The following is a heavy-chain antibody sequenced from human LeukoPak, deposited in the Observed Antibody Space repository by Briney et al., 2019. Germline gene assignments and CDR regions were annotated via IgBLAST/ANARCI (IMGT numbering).Heavy chain of an antibody. J-gene: IGHJ2*01. D-gene: IGHD2-15*01. CDR1: GGSISSYY. CDR2: IYYSGST. Sequence: SETQSLTCTVSGGSISSYYWSWIRQPPGKGGECIGYIYYSGSTNYNPSLKSRVTISVDTSKNQFPLKLSPVTAADTAVHYCARGPPTRGYCSGGSCYSHWYFDLWGRGTLVTVSS. V-gene: IGHV4-59*01. CDR3: ARGPPTRGYCSGGSCYSHWYFDL.